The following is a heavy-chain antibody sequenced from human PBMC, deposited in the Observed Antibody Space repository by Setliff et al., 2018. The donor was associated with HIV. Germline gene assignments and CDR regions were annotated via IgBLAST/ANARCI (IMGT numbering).Heavy chain of an antibody. D-gene: IGHD5-18*01. CDR3: ARATPGYNYGSRHAFDI. CDR1: GGSFSGYY. Sequence: SETLSLTCAVYGGSFSGYYWSWIRQPPGKGLEWIGYIYYSGTTNYNPSLKSRVTISVDTSKNQFSLKLSSVTAADTAVYYCARATPGYNYGSRHAFDIWGQGTKVTVSS. J-gene: IGHJ3*02. V-gene: IGHV4-59*12. CDR2: IYYSGTT.